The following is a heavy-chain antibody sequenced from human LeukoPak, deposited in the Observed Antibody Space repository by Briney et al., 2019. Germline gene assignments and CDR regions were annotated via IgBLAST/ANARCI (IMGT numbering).Heavy chain of an antibody. Sequence: PGGSLRLSCAASGFTFSSYSMNWVRQAPGKGLEWVSYISSSSSTIYYADSVKGRFTISRDNSKNTLYLQMNSLRAEDTAVYYCAKDRSHYYDSSGYYYDYWGQGTLVTVSS. CDR1: GFTFSSYS. V-gene: IGHV3-48*01. CDR2: ISSSSSTI. CDR3: AKDRSHYYDSSGYYYDY. J-gene: IGHJ4*02. D-gene: IGHD3-22*01.